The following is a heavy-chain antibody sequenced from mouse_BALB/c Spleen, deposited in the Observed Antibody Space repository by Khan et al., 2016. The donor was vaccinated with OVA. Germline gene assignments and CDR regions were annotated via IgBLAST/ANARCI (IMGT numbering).Heavy chain of an antibody. J-gene: IGHJ2*01. Sequence: QVQLQQSGAELAKPGASVKMSCTASGYTFTSYWMHWTKQRPGQGLEWIGYINPTSGCTDYNQKFKDKATLTADKSSSTAYMQLSSLTSDDSAVYYCARDRIDYWGQGTALTVSS. V-gene: IGHV1-7*01. CDR1: GYTFTSYW. CDR2: INPTSGCT. CDR3: ARDRIDY.